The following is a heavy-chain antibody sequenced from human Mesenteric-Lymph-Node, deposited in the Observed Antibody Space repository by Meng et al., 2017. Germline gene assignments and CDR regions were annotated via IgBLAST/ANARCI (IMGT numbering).Heavy chain of an antibody. CDR2: IYYSGST. CDR1: GDSISGNSYY. CDR3: ARGNEYSSSPWFDP. D-gene: IGHD6-6*01. Sequence: QLQLQESGPRLGRPSETLSLTCSVSGDSISGNSYYWGWIRQPPGKGLEWIGSIYYSGSTYYNPSLKSRLTISVDTSMNRFSLKLRFVTAADTAVYYCARGNEYSSSPWFDPWGQGTLVTVSS. J-gene: IGHJ5*02. V-gene: IGHV4-39*01.